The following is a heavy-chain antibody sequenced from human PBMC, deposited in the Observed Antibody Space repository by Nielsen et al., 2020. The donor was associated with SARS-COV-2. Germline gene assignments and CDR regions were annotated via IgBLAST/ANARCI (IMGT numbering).Heavy chain of an antibody. D-gene: IGHD6-13*01. Sequence: GGFLRLSCAASGFIFSDYAMAWVRQAPGKGLEWVSVIKTSGGTTYYADSVRGRFTISRDNAKNSLYLEMTSLRAEDTGLYYCARGDGSSWFANWGQGTPVTVSS. CDR2: IKTSGGTT. CDR1: GFIFSDYA. CDR3: ARGDGSSWFAN. V-gene: IGHV3-23*01. J-gene: IGHJ5*02.